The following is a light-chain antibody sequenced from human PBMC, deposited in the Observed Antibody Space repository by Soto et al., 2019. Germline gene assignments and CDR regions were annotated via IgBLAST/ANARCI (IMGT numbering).Light chain of an antibody. CDR2: KVS. J-gene: IGKJ2*01. Sequence: VVMTQSQLSLPVTLGQPASISCRYSQSPLYSEGNPYLNRVHQRTGQSPRRLIYKVSNRDSGVPVRFSGSGSGNDFILQINRVEAEDVGVYYCMQGTYWPYTFGQGTKLEIK. V-gene: IGKV2-30*01. CDR3: MQGTYWPYT. CDR1: QSPLYSEGNPY.